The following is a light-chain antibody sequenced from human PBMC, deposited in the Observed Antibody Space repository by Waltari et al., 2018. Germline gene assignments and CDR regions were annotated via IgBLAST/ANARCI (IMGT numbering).Light chain of an antibody. J-gene: IGLJ1*01. CDR1: NLGTKY. Sequence: SYELTQPPSVSVSPGQTASITCSGANLGTKYTFWYQQKSGQSPVLVLSLDSKRPSGIPERFSGSNSGNTATLTIRGTQAIDEADYYCQAWDSSTGVFGPGTKVTVL. V-gene: IGLV3-1*01. CDR2: LDS. CDR3: QAWDSSTGV.